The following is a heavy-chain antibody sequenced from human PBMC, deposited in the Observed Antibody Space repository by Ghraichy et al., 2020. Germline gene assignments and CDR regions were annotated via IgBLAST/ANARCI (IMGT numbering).Heavy chain of an antibody. V-gene: IGHV4-59*01. CDR2: IYYSGST. J-gene: IGHJ5*02. Sequence: ETLSLTCTVSGGSISSYYWSWIRQPPGKGLEWIGYIYYSGSTNYNPSLKSRVTISVDTSKNQFSLKLSSVTAADTAVYYCARRSGSYAEGWFDPWGQGTLVTVSS. D-gene: IGHD1-26*01. CDR1: GGSISSYY. CDR3: ARRSGSYAEGWFDP.